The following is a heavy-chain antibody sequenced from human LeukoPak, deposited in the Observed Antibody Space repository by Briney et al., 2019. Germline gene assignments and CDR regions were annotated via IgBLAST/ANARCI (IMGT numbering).Heavy chain of an antibody. D-gene: IGHD2-15*01. Sequence: ASVKVSCKASGYTFTRYYMHWVRQAPGQGLEWMGWINPNSGGTNYAQKFQGRVTMTRDTSISTAYMELSRLRSDDTAVYYCATGYCSGGSCYRNWFDPWGQGTLVTVSS. CDR2: INPNSGGT. CDR1: GYTFTRYY. J-gene: IGHJ5*02. CDR3: ATGYCSGGSCYRNWFDP. V-gene: IGHV1-2*02.